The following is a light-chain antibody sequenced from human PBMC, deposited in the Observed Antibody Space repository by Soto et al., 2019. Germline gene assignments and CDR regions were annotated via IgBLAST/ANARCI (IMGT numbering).Light chain of an antibody. V-gene: IGKV1-5*03. J-gene: IGKJ5*01. Sequence: DIQMSQSPSTLSASVGDRVTITFRASQSLNTRLAWYQQKPGQVPKLLISNASTLENGVPTRFSGTGSETEFTLTVSSLQPDDSATYYCQQYNDYITFGQGTRLEIK. CDR1: QSLNTR. CDR2: NAS. CDR3: QQYNDYIT.